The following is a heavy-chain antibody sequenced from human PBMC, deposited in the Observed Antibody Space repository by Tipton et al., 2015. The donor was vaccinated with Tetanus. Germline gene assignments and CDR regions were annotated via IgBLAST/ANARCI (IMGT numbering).Heavy chain of an antibody. J-gene: IGHJ4*02. V-gene: IGHV1-18*01. CDR3: VRDKVGGITGFDH. D-gene: IGHD1-26*01. CDR1: GYTFTGYD. Sequence: QLVQSGAEVKRPGASVKVSCKSSGYTFTGYDVSWVRQAPGQGLEWMGWINTHNGDTNYAQRFEGRVTMTTDTSTTTAYMELRGLRSDDTAVYFCVRDKVGGITGFDHWGQGTLVPVSS. CDR2: INTHNGDT.